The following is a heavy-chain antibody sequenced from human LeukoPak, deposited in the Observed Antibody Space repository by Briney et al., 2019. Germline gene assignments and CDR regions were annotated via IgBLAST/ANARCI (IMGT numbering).Heavy chain of an antibody. D-gene: IGHD3-10*01. V-gene: IGHV1-46*01. Sequence: ASAKVSCKASGYNFTSYYIHWVRQAPGQGLKWMGIINPSGGSTGYAQKFQGRVTMTRDTSTSTVYMELSSLRSEDTAVYYCARGFGELFSLIYFDYWGQGTLVTVSS. J-gene: IGHJ4*02. CDR3: ARGFGELFSLIYFDY. CDR2: INPSGGST. CDR1: GYNFTSYY.